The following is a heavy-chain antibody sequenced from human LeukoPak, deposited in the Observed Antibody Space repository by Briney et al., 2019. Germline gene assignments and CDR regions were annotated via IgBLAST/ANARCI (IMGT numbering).Heavy chain of an antibody. CDR3: ARPYNIGWYNWFDP. V-gene: IGHV3-74*01. Sequence: GGSLRLSCAASGFTFSTYWMHWVRQAPGQGLVWVSRINSDGSSTDYADSVKGRFTISRDNAKNTVYLQMNSLRVEHTAVYYCARPYNIGWYNWFDPWGQGTLVTVSS. CDR2: INSDGSST. J-gene: IGHJ5*02. D-gene: IGHD6-19*01. CDR1: GFTFSTYW.